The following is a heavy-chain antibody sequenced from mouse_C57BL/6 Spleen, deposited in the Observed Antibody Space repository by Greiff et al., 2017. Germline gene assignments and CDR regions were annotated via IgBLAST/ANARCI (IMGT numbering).Heavy chain of an antibody. V-gene: IGHV14-1*01. CDR3: TTAYYGSSYYFDY. CDR1: GFNIKDYY. J-gene: IGHJ2*01. D-gene: IGHD1-1*01. CDR2: IDPEDGDT. Sequence: VQLKQSGAELVRPGASVKLSCTASGFNIKDYYMHWVKQRPEQGLEWIGRIDPEDGDTEYAPKFQGKATMTADTSSNTAYRQLSSLTSEDTAVYYCTTAYYGSSYYFDYWGQGTTLTVSS.